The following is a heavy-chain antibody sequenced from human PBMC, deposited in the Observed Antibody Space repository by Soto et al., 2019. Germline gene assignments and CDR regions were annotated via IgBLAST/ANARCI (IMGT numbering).Heavy chain of an antibody. V-gene: IGHV4-39*01. J-gene: IGHJ6*03. D-gene: IGHD3-10*01. CDR2: IYYSGST. Sequence: SETLSLTCTVSGGSISSSSYYWGWIRQPPGKGLEWIGSIYYSGSTYYNPSLKSRVTISVDTSKNQFSLKLSSVTAADTAVYYCARLFGSGSYYGGYYYYYYMDVWGKGTTVTVSS. CDR3: ARLFGSGSYYGGYYYYYYMDV. CDR1: GGSISSSSYY.